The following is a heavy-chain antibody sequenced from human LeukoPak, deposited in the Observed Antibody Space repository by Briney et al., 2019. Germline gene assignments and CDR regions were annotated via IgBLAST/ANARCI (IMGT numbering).Heavy chain of an antibody. CDR2: INAGNGNT. V-gene: IGHV1-3*01. J-gene: IGHJ2*01. CDR1: GYTFTSYA. CDR3: ATSQYVYNFGWYFDL. D-gene: IGHD5-24*01. Sequence: ASVKVSCKASGYTFTSYAMHWVRQAPGQRLEWMGWINAGNGNTKYSQKFQGRVTITRDTSASTAYMELSSLRSEDTAVYYCATSQYVYNFGWYFDLWGRGTLVTVSS.